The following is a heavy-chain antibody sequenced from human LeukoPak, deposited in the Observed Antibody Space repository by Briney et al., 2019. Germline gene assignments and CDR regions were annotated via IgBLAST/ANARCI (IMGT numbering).Heavy chain of an antibody. J-gene: IGHJ4*02. CDR3: ASGSYYDSEGDY. Sequence: GGSLRLSCAASAFIFSDYSMNWVRQAPGKGLEWISYISGRSSTIYYADSVRGRFTISRDNAKNSMYLQMNSLRAEDTAVYYCASGSYYDSEGDYWGQGTLVTVSS. D-gene: IGHD1-26*01. CDR1: AFIFSDYS. V-gene: IGHV3-48*01. CDR2: ISGRSSTI.